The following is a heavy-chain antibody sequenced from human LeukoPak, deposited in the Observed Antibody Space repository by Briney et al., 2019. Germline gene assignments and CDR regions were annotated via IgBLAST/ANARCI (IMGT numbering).Heavy chain of an antibody. CDR1: GYTFTSYD. J-gene: IGHJ4*02. V-gene: IGHV1-8*03. D-gene: IGHD6-13*01. CDR3: AMTRLSSKYSSSWFPLYYFDY. Sequence: ASVKVSCKASGYTFTSYDINWVRQATGQGLEWMGWMNPNSGNTGYAQKFQGRVTITRNTSISTAYMELSSLRSEDTAVYYCAMTRLSSKYSSSWFPLYYFDYWGQGTLVTVSS. CDR2: MNPNSGNT.